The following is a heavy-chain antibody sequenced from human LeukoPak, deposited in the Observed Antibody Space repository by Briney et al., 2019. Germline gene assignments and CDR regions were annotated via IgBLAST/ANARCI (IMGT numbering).Heavy chain of an antibody. CDR1: GFTFSDYY. CDR2: ISSSGSTI. CDR3: ARVGRDSGSGSYYGIDY. V-gene: IGHV3-11*01. J-gene: IGHJ4*02. D-gene: IGHD3-10*01. Sequence: GGSLRLSCAASGFTFSDYYMSWIRQAPGKGLEWVSYISSSGSTIYYADSVKGRFTISRDNAKDSLYLQMNSLRAEDTAVYYCARVGRDSGSGSYYGIDYWSQGTLVTVSS.